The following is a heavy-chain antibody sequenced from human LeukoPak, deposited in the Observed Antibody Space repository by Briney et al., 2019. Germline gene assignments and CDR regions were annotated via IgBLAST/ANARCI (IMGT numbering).Heavy chain of an antibody. V-gene: IGHV4-39*07. CDR3: ARTLSFTIFGVVNYFDY. Sequence: SETLSLTCTVSGGSISSSSFYWGWIRQPPGKGLEWIGSIYYSGTTYYNPSLKSRVTISVDTSKNQFSLKLSSVTAADTAVYYCARTLSFTIFGVVNYFDYWGQGTLVTVSS. J-gene: IGHJ4*02. CDR2: IYYSGTT. D-gene: IGHD3-3*01. CDR1: GGSISSSSFY.